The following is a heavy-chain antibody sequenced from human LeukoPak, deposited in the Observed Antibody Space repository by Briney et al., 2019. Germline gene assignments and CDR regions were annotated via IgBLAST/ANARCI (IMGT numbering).Heavy chain of an antibody. V-gene: IGHV1-46*01. CDR3: ARQQGLQNLNFDY. D-gene: IGHD4-11*01. CDR2: INPIGGTT. Sequence: ASVKVSCKASGYTFISYYIHWVRQAPGQGLEWMGIINPIGGTTHYLQNFQGRVTLTRDTSTSTVYMELSSLGSEDTAVYYCARQQGLQNLNFDYWGQGALATVSS. J-gene: IGHJ4*02. CDR1: GYTFISYY.